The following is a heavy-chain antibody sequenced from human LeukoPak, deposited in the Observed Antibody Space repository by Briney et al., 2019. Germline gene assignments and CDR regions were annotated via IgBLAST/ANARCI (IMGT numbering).Heavy chain of an antibody. CDR1: GFTFSSYG. CDR3: AEVAQ. V-gene: IGHV3-30*18. CDR2: ISYDGSNK. Sequence: GGSLRLSCAASGFTFSSYGMHWVRQAPGKGLEWVTVISYDGSNKYYADSVKRRFTISRDNSKNTLHLQMNSLRAEDTAVYCCAEVAQWGQGTLVTVSS. J-gene: IGHJ1*01.